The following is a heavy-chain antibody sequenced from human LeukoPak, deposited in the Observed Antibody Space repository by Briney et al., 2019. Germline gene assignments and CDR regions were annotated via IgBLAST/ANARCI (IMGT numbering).Heavy chain of an antibody. Sequence: PGGSLRLSCAASGFTFGSYAMSWVRQAPGKGLEWVSAISGSGGSTYYADSVKGRFTISRDNSKNTLYLQMNSLRAEDTAVYYCAKGPTYYDFWSGYYWGQGTLVTVSS. CDR3: AKGPTYYDFWSGYY. V-gene: IGHV3-23*01. CDR2: ISGSGGST. D-gene: IGHD3-3*01. J-gene: IGHJ4*02. CDR1: GFTFGSYA.